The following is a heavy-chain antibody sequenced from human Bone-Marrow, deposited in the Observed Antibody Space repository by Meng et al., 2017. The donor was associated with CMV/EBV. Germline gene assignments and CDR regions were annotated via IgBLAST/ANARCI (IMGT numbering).Heavy chain of an antibody. J-gene: IGHJ3*02. CDR1: GYTFTSYY. CDR3: ARVGYDILTGYPADAFDI. V-gene: IGHV1-46*01. CDR2: INPSGGST. Sequence: ASVKVSCKASGYTFTSYYMHWVRQAPGQGLEWMGIINPSGGSTSYAQKFQGRVTMTRDTSTSTVYMEPSSLRSEDTAVYYCARVGYDILTGYPADAFDIWGQGTRVTGSS. D-gene: IGHD3-9*01.